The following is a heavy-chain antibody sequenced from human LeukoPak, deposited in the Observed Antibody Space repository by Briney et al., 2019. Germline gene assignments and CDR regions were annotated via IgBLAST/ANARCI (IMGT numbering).Heavy chain of an antibody. CDR2: IYISGST. CDR3: ARGPWNYYDNSGYYLDY. D-gene: IGHD3-22*01. V-gene: IGHV4-61*02. Sequence: SETLSLTCTVSGGSISSGSYYWSWIRQPAGKGLEGIGRIYISGSTNYNPSLKSRVTISVDMSKKQFSLNLNSVTAADTAVYYCARGPWNYYDNSGYYLDYWGQGTLVTVSS. J-gene: IGHJ4*02. CDR1: GGSISSGSYY.